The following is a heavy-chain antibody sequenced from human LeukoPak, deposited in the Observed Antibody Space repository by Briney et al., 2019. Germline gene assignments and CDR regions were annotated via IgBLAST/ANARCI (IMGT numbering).Heavy chain of an antibody. Sequence: PSETLSLTCTVSGGSVGSGSYYWSWIRQPPGKGLERIGYIYYSGSTNYNPSLKSRVTISVDTSKNQFSLKLSSVTAADTAVYYCARGGGRRYCSGGSCPYYFDYWGQGTLVTVSS. CDR1: GGSVGSGSYY. CDR3: ARGGGRRYCSGGSCPYYFDY. J-gene: IGHJ4*02. V-gene: IGHV4-61*01. CDR2: IYYSGST. D-gene: IGHD2-15*01.